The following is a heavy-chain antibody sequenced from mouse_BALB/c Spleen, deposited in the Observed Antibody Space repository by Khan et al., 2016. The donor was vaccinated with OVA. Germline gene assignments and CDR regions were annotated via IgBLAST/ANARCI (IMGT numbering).Heavy chain of an antibody. CDR3: ASYYDYDDAIDY. Sequence: EVQLQESGPDLVKPSQSLSLTCTVTGYSITSGYSWHWIRQFPGNKLEWMGYIHYIGSTNYNPSLKNRISITRNTFKNQFFLQLNSVTTEDTAAYYCASYYDYDDAIDYWGQGTSVTVSS. CDR2: IHYIGST. V-gene: IGHV3-1*02. J-gene: IGHJ4*01. CDR1: GYSITSGYS. D-gene: IGHD2-4*01.